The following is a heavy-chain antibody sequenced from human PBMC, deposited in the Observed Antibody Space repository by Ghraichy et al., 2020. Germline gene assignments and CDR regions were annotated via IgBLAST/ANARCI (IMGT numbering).Heavy chain of an antibody. CDR3: ARAVGVVVPAGPWEYGMDV. CDR1: GYTFTSYY. CDR2: INPSGGTT. J-gene: IGHJ6*02. Sequence: ASVKVSCKASGYTFTSYYMHWVRQAPGQGLEWMGIINPSGGTTSYAQKFQGRVTMTRDPSTSPVYMELSSLRSEDTAVYYCARAVGVVVPAGPWEYGMDVWGQGTTVTVSS. V-gene: IGHV1-46*01. D-gene: IGHD2-2*01.